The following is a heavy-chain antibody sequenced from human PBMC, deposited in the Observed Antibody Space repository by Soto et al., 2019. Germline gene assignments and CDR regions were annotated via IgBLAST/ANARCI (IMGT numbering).Heavy chain of an antibody. CDR1: GGSFSGYY. D-gene: IGHD3-22*01. J-gene: IGHJ4*02. Sequence: SETLSLTCAVYGGSFSGYYWSWIRQPPGKGLEWIGEINHSGSTNYNPSLKSRVTISVDTSKNQFSLKLSSVTAADTAVYYCGRGITTDYWGQGTLVTVS. CDR3: GRGITTDY. CDR2: INHSGST. V-gene: IGHV4-34*01.